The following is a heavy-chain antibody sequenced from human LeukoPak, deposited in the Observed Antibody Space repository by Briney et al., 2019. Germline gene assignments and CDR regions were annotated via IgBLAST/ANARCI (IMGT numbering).Heavy chain of an antibody. CDR3: VRDRGYSTFDY. CDR1: GFVFGHSW. D-gene: IGHD3-22*01. J-gene: IGHJ4*02. CDR2: INLDGSER. V-gene: IGHV3-7*03. Sequence: GGSLRLSCEASGFVFGHSWMSWVRQAPGKGLEWLANINLDGSERNYLGSLTGRLTISRDNAQDSLYLKMNGLRAEDTAVYFCVRDRGYSTFDYWGRGTLVTVSS.